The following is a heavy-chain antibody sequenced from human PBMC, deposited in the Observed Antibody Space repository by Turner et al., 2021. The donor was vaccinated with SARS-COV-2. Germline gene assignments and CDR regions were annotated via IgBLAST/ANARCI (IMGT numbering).Heavy chain of an antibody. Sequence: EVHLVESGGGLVKPGGSLTLSCAASGFRFSSFTMNWVRQAPGKGLEWVSSISHSSKYIYYADSVRGRFSNSRDNAKKSVYLEMNTLRADDTAVYFCSRVQGAIDYWGQGILVTVSS. CDR1: GFRFSSFT. CDR3: SRVQGAIDY. J-gene: IGHJ4*02. V-gene: IGHV3-21*01. CDR2: ISHSSKYI.